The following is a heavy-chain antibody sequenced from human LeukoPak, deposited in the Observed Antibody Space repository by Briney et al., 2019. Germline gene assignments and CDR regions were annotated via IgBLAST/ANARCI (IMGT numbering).Heavy chain of an antibody. Sequence: ASVKVSCKASGYTFTSYDINWVRQATGQGLEWMGWMNPNSGSTGYAQNFQGRVTMTRNTSISTAYMELSSLRSEDTAVYYCARGGFYCTNGVCYKTNFDYWGQGTLVTVSS. D-gene: IGHD2-8*01. J-gene: IGHJ4*02. CDR1: GYTFTSYD. CDR2: MNPNSGST. CDR3: ARGGFYCTNGVCYKTNFDY. V-gene: IGHV1-8*01.